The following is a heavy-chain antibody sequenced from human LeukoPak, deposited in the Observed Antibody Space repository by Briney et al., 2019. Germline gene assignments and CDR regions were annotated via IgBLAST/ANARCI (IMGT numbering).Heavy chain of an antibody. D-gene: IGHD3-3*01. CDR1: GFTFSSYW. CDR3: ARDQYDTWSRRGNFDS. J-gene: IGHJ4*02. Sequence: GGSLRLSCAASGFTFSSYWMHWVRQAPGKGRVWVSRINSDGSSTSYADSVKGRFTISRDNTKNSLYLQMNSLRAEDTAVFYCARDQYDTWSRRGNFDSWGQGTLVIVSS. CDR2: INSDGSST. V-gene: IGHV3-74*01.